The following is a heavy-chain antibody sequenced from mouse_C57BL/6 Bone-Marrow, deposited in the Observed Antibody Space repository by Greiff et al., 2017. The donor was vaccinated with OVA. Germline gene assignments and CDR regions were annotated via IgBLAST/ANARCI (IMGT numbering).Heavy chain of an antibody. Sequence: QVQLQQSGAELARPGASVKLSCKASGYTFTSYGISWVKQRTGQGLEWIGEIYPRSGNTYYNEKFKGKATLTADKSSSTAYMEPRSLTSEDSAVYFCARQVTTVVAPYYAMDYWGQGTSVTVSS. CDR3: ARQVTTVVAPYYAMDY. D-gene: IGHD1-1*01. V-gene: IGHV1-81*01. CDR2: IYPRSGNT. CDR1: GYTFTSYG. J-gene: IGHJ4*01.